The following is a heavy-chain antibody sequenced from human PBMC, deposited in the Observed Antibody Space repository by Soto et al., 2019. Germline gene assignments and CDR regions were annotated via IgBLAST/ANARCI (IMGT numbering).Heavy chain of an antibody. Sequence: SETLSLTCTVSGGSISSSSYYWGWIRQPPGKGLEWIGSIYYSGSTYYNPSLKSRVTISVDTSKNQFSLKLSSVTAADTAVYYCARRRRDLRFHLGYRGQGTLGTVSS. CDR2: IYYSGST. V-gene: IGHV4-39*01. J-gene: IGHJ4*02. CDR3: ARRRRDLRFHLGY. D-gene: IGHD5-12*01. CDR1: GGSISSSSYY.